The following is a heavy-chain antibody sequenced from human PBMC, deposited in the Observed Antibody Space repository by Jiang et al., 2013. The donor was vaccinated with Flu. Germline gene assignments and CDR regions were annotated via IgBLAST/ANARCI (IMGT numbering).Heavy chain of an antibody. CDR2: IIPILGIA. V-gene: IGHV1-69*04. J-gene: IGHJ5*02. CDR1: GGTFSSYA. CDR3: ARDEYYYDSSGYLRIWFDP. D-gene: IGHD3-22*01. Sequence: SGAEVKKPGSSVKVSCKASGGTFSSYAISWVRQAPGQGLEWMGRIIPILGIANYAQKFQGRVTITADKSTSTAYMELSSLRSEDTAVYYCARDEYYYDSSGYLRIWFDPGAREPWSPSPQ.